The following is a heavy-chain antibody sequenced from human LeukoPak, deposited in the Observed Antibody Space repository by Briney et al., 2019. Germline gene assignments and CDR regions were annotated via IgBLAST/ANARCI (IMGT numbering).Heavy chain of an antibody. CDR1: GYTFTSYY. CDR2: ISPSGGST. CDR3: ARDNSVRDEAWWFNT. J-gene: IGHJ5*02. Sequence: ASVKVSCKAFGYTFTSYYMHWVRQAPGQGPEWMGVISPSGGSTTYAQKFQGRVTLTRDMSTSTDYLELRSLRSEDTAVYYCARDNSVRDEAWWFNTWGQGTLVTVSS. D-gene: IGHD5-24*01. V-gene: IGHV1-46*01.